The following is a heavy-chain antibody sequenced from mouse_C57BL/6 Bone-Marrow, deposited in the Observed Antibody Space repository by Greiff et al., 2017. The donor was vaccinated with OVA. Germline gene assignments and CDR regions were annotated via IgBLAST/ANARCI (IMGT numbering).Heavy chain of an antibody. CDR2: IDPEDGET. D-gene: IGHD1-1*01. V-gene: IGHV14-2*01. CDR3: ALVITTVVATPNWYVDV. CDR1: GFNIKDYY. Sequence: VQLKQSGAELVKPGASVKLSCTASGFNIKDYYMHWVKQRTEQGLEWIGRIDPEDGETKYAPKFQGKATITADTSSNTAYLQLSSLTSEDTAVYYCALVITTVVATPNWYVDVWGTGTTVTVSS. J-gene: IGHJ1*03.